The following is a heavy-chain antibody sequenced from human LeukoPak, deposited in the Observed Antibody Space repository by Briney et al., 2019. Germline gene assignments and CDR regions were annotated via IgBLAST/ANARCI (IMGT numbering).Heavy chain of an antibody. CDR3: ARASSSSWEDAFDI. V-gene: IGHV4-38-2*02. D-gene: IGHD6-13*01. J-gene: IGHJ3*02. CDR2: IYHSGST. Sequence: PSETLSLTCTVSGYSISSGSYWGWIRQPPGKGLEWIGSIYHSGSTYYNPSLKSRVTISVDTSKNQFSLKLSSVTAADTAVYYCARASSSSWEDAFDIWGQGTMVTVSS. CDR1: GYSISSGSY.